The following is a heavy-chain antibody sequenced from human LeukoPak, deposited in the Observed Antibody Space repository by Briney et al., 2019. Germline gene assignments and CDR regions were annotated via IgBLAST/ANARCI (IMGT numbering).Heavy chain of an antibody. CDR3: ARGQGDYYDSSGYYLFGY. D-gene: IGHD3-22*01. CDR1: GFTFSSYW. V-gene: IGHV3-7*01. Sequence: GGSLRLSCAASGFTFSSYWMSWVRQAPGKGLEWVANIKQDGSEKYYVDSVKGRFTISRDNAKNTLYLQMSSLRAEDTAVYYCARGQGDYYDSSGYYLFGYWGQGTLVTVSS. J-gene: IGHJ4*02. CDR2: IKQDGSEK.